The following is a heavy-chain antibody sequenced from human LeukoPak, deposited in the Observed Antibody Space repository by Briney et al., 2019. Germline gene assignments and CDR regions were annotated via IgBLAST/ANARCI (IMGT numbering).Heavy chain of an antibody. CDR1: GYIFTSYY. J-gene: IGHJ4*02. CDR3: ARTMVRGVNHYFDY. V-gene: IGHV1-46*01. Sequence: ASVKVSCTASGYIFTSYYLHWVRQAPGQGLEWMGVINPNGGSTSYAQKLQGRVTVTGDTSTSTVYMELSGLRSEDAVIYYCARTMVRGVNHYFDYWGQGTLVTVSS. D-gene: IGHD3-10*01. CDR2: INPNGGST.